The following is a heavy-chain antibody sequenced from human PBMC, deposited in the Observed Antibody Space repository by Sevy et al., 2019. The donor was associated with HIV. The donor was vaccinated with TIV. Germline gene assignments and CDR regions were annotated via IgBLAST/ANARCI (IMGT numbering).Heavy chain of an antibody. J-gene: IGHJ6*02. CDR3: ARPRANYVDHYFFFAMDV. CDR2: ISYDGRNK. Sequence: GGSLRLSCAASGFAFTNYYAMHWVRQAPGRGLEWVALISYDGRNKYYADSEKGRFTISRDNLKNTLYLQMNSLTTEDTAEYYCARPRANYVDHYFFFAMDVWGQGTTVTVSS. CDR1: GFAFTNYYA. D-gene: IGHD4-17*01. V-gene: IGHV3-30*04.